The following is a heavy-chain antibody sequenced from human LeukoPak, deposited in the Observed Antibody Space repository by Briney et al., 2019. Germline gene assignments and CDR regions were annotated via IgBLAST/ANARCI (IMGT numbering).Heavy chain of an antibody. D-gene: IGHD1-1*01. J-gene: IGHJ3*02. CDR2: INQDGSDM. CDR1: GFIFNTFW. V-gene: IGHV3-7*01. CDR3: AREIVGYDAFDI. Sequence: GGSLRLSCAASGFIFNTFWMNWVRLTPGKGLEWVAKINQDGSDMYYVDSVKGRFTISRDNAENSLYLQMNNLRADDTALYYCAREIVGYDAFDIWGQGTMVTVSS.